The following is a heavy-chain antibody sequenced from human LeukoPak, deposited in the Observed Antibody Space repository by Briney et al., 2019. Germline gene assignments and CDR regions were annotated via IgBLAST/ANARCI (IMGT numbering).Heavy chain of an antibody. V-gene: IGHV4-34*01. CDR1: GGSFSGYY. D-gene: IGHD3-16*02. CDR2: INHSGST. CDR3: ARSASYYDYVWGSYRPNWFDP. Sequence: PSETLSLTCAVYGGSFSGYYWSWIRQPPGKGLEWIGEINHSGSTNYNPSLKSRVTISVDTSKNQFSLKLGSVTAADTAVYYCARSASYYDYVWGSYRPNWFDPWGQGTLVTVSS. J-gene: IGHJ5*02.